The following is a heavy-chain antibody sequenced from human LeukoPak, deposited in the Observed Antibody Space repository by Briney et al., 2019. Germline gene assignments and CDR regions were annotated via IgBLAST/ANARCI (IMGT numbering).Heavy chain of an antibody. CDR3: ARGRWLRSSFDY. V-gene: IGHV4-34*01. J-gene: IGHJ4*02. Sequence: PSETLSLTCAVYGGSFSGYYWSWIRQPPGKVLEWIGEINHSGSTNYNPSLKSRVTISVDTSKNQFSLKLSSVTAADTAVYYCARGRWLRSSFDYWGQGTLVTVSS. D-gene: IGHD5-12*01. CDR2: INHSGST. CDR1: GGSFSGYY.